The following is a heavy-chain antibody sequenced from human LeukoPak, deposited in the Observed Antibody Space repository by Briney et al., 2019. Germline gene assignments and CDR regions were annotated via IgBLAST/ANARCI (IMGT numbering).Heavy chain of an antibody. D-gene: IGHD6-13*01. Sequence: GGSLRLSCAASRFTFSNYSMNWVRQAPGKGLEWVSSISRGSGHIYYADSVKGRFTISRDNARNSLYLQMNSLRAEDTAVYYCASMHSIAAAGTIDYWGQGTLVTVSS. CDR1: RFTFSNYS. CDR2: ISRGSGHI. V-gene: IGHV3-21*04. CDR3: ASMHSIAAAGTIDY. J-gene: IGHJ4*02.